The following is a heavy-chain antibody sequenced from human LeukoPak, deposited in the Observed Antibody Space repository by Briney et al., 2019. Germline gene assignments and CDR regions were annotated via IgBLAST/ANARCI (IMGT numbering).Heavy chain of an antibody. CDR2: INHSGST. Sequence: SETLSLTCAVYGGSFSGYYWSWIRQPPGKGLEWIGEINHSGSTNYNPSLKSRVTISVDTSKNQFSLKLSSVTAADTAVYYCARQVSDYGDYYFDYWGQGTLVTVSS. V-gene: IGHV4-34*01. CDR3: ARQVSDYGDYYFDY. D-gene: IGHD4-17*01. CDR1: GGSFSGYY. J-gene: IGHJ4*02.